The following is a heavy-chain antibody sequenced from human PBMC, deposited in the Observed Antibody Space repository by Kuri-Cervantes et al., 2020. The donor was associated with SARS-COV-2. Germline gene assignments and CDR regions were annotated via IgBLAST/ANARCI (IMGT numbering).Heavy chain of an antibody. CDR3: AREGAFDNYYYYYMDV. V-gene: IGHV3-15*01. J-gene: IGHJ6*03. CDR1: GFTFSNAW. Sequence: GESLKISCAASGFTFSNAWMSWVRQAPGKGLEWVGRIKSKTDGGTTDYAAPVKGRFTISRDDSKNTLYLQMNSLRAEDTAVYYCAREGAFDNYYYYYMDVWGKGTTVTVSS. CDR2: IKSKTDGGTT. D-gene: IGHD1-26*01.